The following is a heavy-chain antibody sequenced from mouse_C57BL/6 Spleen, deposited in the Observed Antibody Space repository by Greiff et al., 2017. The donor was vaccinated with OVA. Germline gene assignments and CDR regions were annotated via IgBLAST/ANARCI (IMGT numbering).Heavy chain of an antibody. CDR3: ARFYYGSSYYFDY. J-gene: IGHJ2*01. D-gene: IGHD1-1*01. CDR2: IYPGSGST. CDR1: GYTFPSYW. Sequence: QVQLQQPGAELVKPGASVKMSCKASGYTFPSYWITWVKQRPGQGLEWIGDIYPGSGSTNYNETFKSKATLTVDTSSSTAYMQLSSLTSEDSAVYYCARFYYGSSYYFDYWGQGTTLTVSS. V-gene: IGHV1-55*01.